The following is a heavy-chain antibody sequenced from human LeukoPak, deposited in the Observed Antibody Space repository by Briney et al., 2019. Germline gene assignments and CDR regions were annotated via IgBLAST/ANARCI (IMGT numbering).Heavy chain of an antibody. CDR1: GGTFSSYA. D-gene: IGHD3-10*01. CDR3: ASYYGSGRGYYFDY. Sequence: SVKVSCKASGGTFSSYAISWVRQAPGQGLEWMGGIIPIFGTANYAQKFQGRVTITTDESTSTAYMELSSLRSEDTAVYYCASYYGSGRGYYFDYWGQGTLVTVSS. J-gene: IGHJ4*02. V-gene: IGHV1-69*05. CDR2: IIPIFGTA.